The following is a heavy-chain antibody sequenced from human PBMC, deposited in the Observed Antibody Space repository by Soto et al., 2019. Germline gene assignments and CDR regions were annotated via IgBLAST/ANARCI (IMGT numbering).Heavy chain of an antibody. J-gene: IGHJ5*02. CDR2: ISGSGGST. V-gene: IGHV3-23*01. D-gene: IGHD6-19*01. CDR3: AKRKDSSGWSTWFDP. CDR1: GFTFSSYA. Sequence: EVQLLESGGGLVQPGGSLRLSCAASGFTFSSYAMSWVRQAPGKGLEWVSAISGSGGSTYYADSVKGRFTISRDNSKNTLYLQMNSLRAADTAVYYCAKRKDSSGWSTWFDPWGQGTLVTVSS.